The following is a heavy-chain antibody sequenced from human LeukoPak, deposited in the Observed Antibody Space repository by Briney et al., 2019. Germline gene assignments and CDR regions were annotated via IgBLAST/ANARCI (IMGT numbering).Heavy chain of an antibody. CDR1: GFTFSDYY. CDR3: ARAFLFCSGGSCPSRFDP. Sequence: GGSLRLSCAASGFTFSDYYMSWIRQAPGKGLEWVSYISSSGSTIYYADSVKGRFTISRDNAKNSLYLQMNSLRAEDTAVYYCARAFLFCSGGSCPSRFDPWGQGTLVTVSS. D-gene: IGHD2-15*01. V-gene: IGHV3-11*01. J-gene: IGHJ5*02. CDR2: ISSSGSTI.